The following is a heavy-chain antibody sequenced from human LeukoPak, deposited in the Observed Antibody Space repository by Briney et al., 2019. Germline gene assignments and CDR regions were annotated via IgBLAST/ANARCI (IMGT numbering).Heavy chain of an antibody. CDR1: GYTLTELS. CDR3: ATGFPGYYDSSGSPDY. Sequence: ASVKVSCKVSGYTLTELSMHWVRQAPGKGLEWMRGFDPEDGETIYAQKFQGRVTMTEDTSTDTAYMELSSLRSEDTAVYYCATGFPGYYDSSGSPDYWGQGTLVTVSS. J-gene: IGHJ4*02. D-gene: IGHD3-22*01. V-gene: IGHV1-24*01. CDR2: FDPEDGET.